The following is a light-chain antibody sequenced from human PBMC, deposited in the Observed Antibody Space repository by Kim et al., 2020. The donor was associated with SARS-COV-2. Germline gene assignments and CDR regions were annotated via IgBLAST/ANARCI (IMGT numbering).Light chain of an antibody. CDR3: NSRDSSGNHYV. J-gene: IGLJ1*01. Sequence: ALAQTVRITCQGDSLRSYDASWYQQKPGQAAVLVIYGNNNRPSGLPDRFSGSSSGNTASLTITGAHAEDEADYYCNSRDSSGNHYVFGTGTKVTVL. V-gene: IGLV3-19*01. CDR2: GNN. CDR1: SLRSYD.